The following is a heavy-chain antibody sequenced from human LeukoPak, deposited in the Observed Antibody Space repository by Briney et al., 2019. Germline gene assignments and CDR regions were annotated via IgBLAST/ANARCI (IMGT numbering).Heavy chain of an antibody. D-gene: IGHD1-26*01. CDR1: GGSISSSSYY. Sequence: SETLSLTCTVSGGSISSSSYYCGWIRQPPGKGLEWIGSIYYSGSTYYNPSLKSRVTISVDTSKNQFSLKLSSVTAADTAMYYCARHRSGSYYFDYWGQGTLVTVSS. V-gene: IGHV4-39*01. CDR3: ARHRSGSYYFDY. CDR2: IYYSGST. J-gene: IGHJ4*02.